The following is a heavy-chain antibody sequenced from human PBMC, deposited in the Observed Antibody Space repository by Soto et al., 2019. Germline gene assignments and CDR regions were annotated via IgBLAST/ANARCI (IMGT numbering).Heavy chain of an antibody. Sequence: QVQLVQSGAEVKKPGSSVKVSCKASGGTFSSYAISWVRQAPGQGLEWMGGIIPIFGTANYAQKFQGRVTITADESTSTDYMELSRLRAEDTAVYYCGRGRLFGVVILLRYYYGMDVWGQGTTVTVSS. CDR2: IIPIFGTA. CDR1: GGTFSSYA. CDR3: GRGRLFGVVILLRYYYGMDV. D-gene: IGHD3-3*01. J-gene: IGHJ6*02. V-gene: IGHV1-69*01.